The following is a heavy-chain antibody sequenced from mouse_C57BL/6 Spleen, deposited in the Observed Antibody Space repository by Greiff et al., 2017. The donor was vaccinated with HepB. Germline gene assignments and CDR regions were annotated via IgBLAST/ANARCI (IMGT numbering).Heavy chain of an antibody. CDR2: IYPGSGNT. CDR1: GYSFTSYY. CDR3: ARDYGNPSGFAY. D-gene: IGHD2-1*01. Sequence: QVQLQQSGPELVKPGASVKISCKASGYSFTSYYIHWVKQRPGQGIEWIGWIYPGSGNTKYNEKFKGKATLTADTSSSTAYMQLSSLTSEDSAVYYCARDYGNPSGFAYWGQGTLVTVSA. J-gene: IGHJ3*01. V-gene: IGHV1-66*01.